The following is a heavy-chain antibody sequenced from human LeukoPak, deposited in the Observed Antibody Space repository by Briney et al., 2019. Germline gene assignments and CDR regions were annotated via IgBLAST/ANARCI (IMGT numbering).Heavy chain of an antibody. J-gene: IGHJ6*03. Sequence: PSETLSLTCAVSGGSISSGGYSWSWIRQPPGKGLEWIGYIYYSGSTYYNPSLKSRVTISVDTSKNQFSLKLSSVTAADTAVYYCARAPGGGDGYNYYYYYYMDVWGKGTTVTVSS. D-gene: IGHD5-24*01. V-gene: IGHV4-30-4*07. CDR3: ARAPGGGDGYNYYYYYYMDV. CDR2: IYYSGST. CDR1: GGSISSGGYS.